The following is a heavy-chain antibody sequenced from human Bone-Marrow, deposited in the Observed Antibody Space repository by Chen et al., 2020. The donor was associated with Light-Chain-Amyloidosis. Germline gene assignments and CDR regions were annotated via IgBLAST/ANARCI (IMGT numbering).Heavy chain of an antibody. CDR2: ISWNSGNI. D-gene: IGHD2-15*01. Sequence: EVQLVESGGGLVQPGRSLRLSCAASGFTFHDYARHWVRQAPGEGLEWVSGISWNSGNIVYADSVKGRFTISRDNAKNSLYLQMNSLRAEDTAFYYCAKDKGVDHFDYWGQGTLVTVSS. CDR1: GFTFHDYA. V-gene: IGHV3-9*01. CDR3: AKDKGVDHFDY. J-gene: IGHJ4*02.